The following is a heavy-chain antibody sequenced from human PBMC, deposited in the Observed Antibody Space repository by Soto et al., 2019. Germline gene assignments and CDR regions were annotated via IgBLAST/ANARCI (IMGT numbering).Heavy chain of an antibody. V-gene: IGHV3-30-3*01. D-gene: IGHD1-26*01. CDR1: GFTLSSYA. CDR2: ISYDGSNK. CDR3: ARGGVGAEYYYYGMDV. J-gene: IGHJ6*02. Sequence: QVQLVESGGGVVQPGRSLRLSCAASGFTLSSYAMHWVRQAPGKGLEWVAVISYDGSNKYYADSVKGRFTISRDSSKNTLYLQMNSLRAEHTAVYYCARGGVGAEYYYYGMDVWGQGTTVTVSS.